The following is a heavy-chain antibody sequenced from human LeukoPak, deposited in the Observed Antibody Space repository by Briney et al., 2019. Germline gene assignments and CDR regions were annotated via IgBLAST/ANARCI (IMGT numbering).Heavy chain of an antibody. V-gene: IGHV4-34*01. J-gene: IGHJ4*02. D-gene: IGHD2-2*01. Sequence: PSETLSLTCAVYGGSFSGYYWSWIRQPPGKGLEWIGSFYNSGSTYYNPSLKSRVTISVDTSKNQFSLKLTSVTAADTAVYYCVLMPGYWGQGTLVTVSS. CDR2: FYNSGST. CDR1: GGSFSGYY. CDR3: VLMPGY.